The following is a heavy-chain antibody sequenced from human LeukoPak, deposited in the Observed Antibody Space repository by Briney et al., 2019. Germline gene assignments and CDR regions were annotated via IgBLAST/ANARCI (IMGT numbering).Heavy chain of an antibody. CDR2: FDPEDGET. CDR1: GYTLTELS. J-gene: IGHJ4*02. V-gene: IGHV1-24*01. D-gene: IGHD5-18*01. CDR3: APTARGYSYGTFDY. Sequence: ASVKASCKVSGYTLTELSMHWVRQAPGKGLEWMGGFDPEDGETIYAQKFQGRVTMTEDTSTDTAYMELSSLRSEDTAVYYCAPTARGYSYGTFDYWGQGTLVTVSS.